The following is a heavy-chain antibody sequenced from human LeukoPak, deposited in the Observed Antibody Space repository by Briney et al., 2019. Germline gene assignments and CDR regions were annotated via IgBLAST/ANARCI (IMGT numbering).Heavy chain of an antibody. CDR2: IYYSGST. Sequence: SETLSLTCTVSGASISNYYWSWLRQPPGKGLEWIGYIYYSGSTNYNPSLKSRVAISVDTSKTQFSLKLSSVTAADTAVYYCARRIAAADAFDIWGQGTMVTVSS. CDR1: GASISNYY. D-gene: IGHD6-13*01. CDR3: ARRIAAADAFDI. V-gene: IGHV4-59*08. J-gene: IGHJ3*02.